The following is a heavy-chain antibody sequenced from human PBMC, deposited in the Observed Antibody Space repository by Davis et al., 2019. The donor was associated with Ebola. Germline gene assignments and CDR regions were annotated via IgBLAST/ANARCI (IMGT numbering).Heavy chain of an antibody. CDR3: ARDRYSDGSGYFFEQSH. V-gene: IGHV1-69*13. CDR2: IIPVFGIP. Sequence: SVMVSCKASGYTFTSYGISWVRQAPGQGLEWMGGIIPVFGIPKYAQKFQGRVTITADESTSTAYMELSSLRSEDTAVYYCARDRYSDGSGYFFEQSHWGQGTLVTVSS. CDR1: GYTFTSYG. D-gene: IGHD3-22*01. J-gene: IGHJ4*02.